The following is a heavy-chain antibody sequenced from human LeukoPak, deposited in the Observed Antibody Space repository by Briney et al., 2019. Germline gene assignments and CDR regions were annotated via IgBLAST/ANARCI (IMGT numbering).Heavy chain of an antibody. CDR3: ARESSSWYWARCFDY. Sequence: SQTLSLTLAISGDGVSSNSAAGNWIRQSPSRGLEWLGRTYYRSKWYNDYAVSVKSRITINPDTSKNQFSLQLNSVTPEDTAVYYCARESSSWYWARCFDYWGQGTLVTVSS. D-gene: IGHD6-13*01. V-gene: IGHV6-1*01. J-gene: IGHJ4*02. CDR1: GDGVSSNSAA. CDR2: TYYRSKWYN.